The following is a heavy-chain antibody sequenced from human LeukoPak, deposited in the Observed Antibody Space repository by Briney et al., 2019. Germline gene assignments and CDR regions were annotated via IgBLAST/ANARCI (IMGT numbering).Heavy chain of an antibody. J-gene: IGHJ4*02. CDR3: ASGRPLGFDY. D-gene: IGHD1-26*01. CDR1: GGSISSYY. V-gene: IGHV4-59*01. Sequence: PSETLSLTCTVSGGSISSYYWTWIRQPPGKGLEWIGYIYYSGTTNYNPSLKSRVTISVDTSKNQFSLKLSSVTAADTAVYYCASGRPLGFDYWGQGTLVTVSS. CDR2: IYYSGTT.